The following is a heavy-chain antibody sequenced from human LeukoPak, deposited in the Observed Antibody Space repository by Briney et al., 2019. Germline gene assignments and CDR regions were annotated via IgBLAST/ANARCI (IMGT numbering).Heavy chain of an antibody. Sequence: GGSLRLSCAASGFTFSSYSMNWVRQAPGRGLEWVSSISSSSSYIYYADSVKGRFTISRDNAKNSLYLQMNSLRAEDTAVYYCARDDPRSAFDIWGQGTMVTVSS. V-gene: IGHV3-21*01. CDR3: ARDDPRSAFDI. J-gene: IGHJ3*02. CDR1: GFTFSSYS. CDR2: ISSSSSYI.